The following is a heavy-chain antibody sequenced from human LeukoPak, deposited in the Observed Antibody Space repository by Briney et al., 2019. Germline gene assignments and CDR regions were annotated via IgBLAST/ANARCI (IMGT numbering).Heavy chain of an antibody. CDR2: VYRTGST. J-gene: IGHJ4*02. V-gene: IGHV4-38-2*02. CDR3: ARVGPEIVDPLDY. Sequence: SETLSLTCTVSGDSIINDYYWGWIRQPPGKGLEWIGNVYRTGSTYYNPSLTSRVTISVDPPTNQFFLKLNSVTAADTAVYYCARVGPEIVDPLDYWGQGTLVTVSS. CDR1: GDSIINDYY. D-gene: IGHD1-26*01.